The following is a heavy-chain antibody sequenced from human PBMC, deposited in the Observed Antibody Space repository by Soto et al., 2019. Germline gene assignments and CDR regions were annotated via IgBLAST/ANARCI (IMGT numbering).Heavy chain of an antibody. Sequence: PSETLSLTCTVSGGSISSYYWSWIRQPPGKGLEWIGYIYYSGSTNYNPSLKSRVTISVDTSKNQFSLKLSSVTAADTAVYYCARGLEGCSGGSCYPGRPNWFDPWGQGTLVTVS. CDR1: GGSISSYY. CDR2: IYYSGST. V-gene: IGHV4-59*01. J-gene: IGHJ5*02. CDR3: ARGLEGCSGGSCYPGRPNWFDP. D-gene: IGHD2-15*01.